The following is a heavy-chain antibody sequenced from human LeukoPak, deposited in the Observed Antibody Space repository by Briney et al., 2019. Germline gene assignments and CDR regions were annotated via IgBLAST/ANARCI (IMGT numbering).Heavy chain of an antibody. CDR1: GGSISSHY. CDR2: IYYSGST. CDR3: ARPARYCSGGSCTSDWYFGL. V-gene: IGHV4-59*08. J-gene: IGHJ2*01. D-gene: IGHD2-15*01. Sequence: SETLSLTCTVSGGSISSHYWSWIRQPPGKGLEWIGNIYYSGSTIYNPSLKSRVTISVDTSKNQFSLKLSSVTAADTAIYYCARPARYCSGGSCTSDWYFGLWGRGTLVTVSS.